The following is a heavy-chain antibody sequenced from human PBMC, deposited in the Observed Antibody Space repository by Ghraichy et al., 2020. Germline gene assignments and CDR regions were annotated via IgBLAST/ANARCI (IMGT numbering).Heavy chain of an antibody. CDR3: ARGGTWQLGSCYYDY. CDR1: GFTVSSNY. Sequence: GGSLRLSCAASGFTVSSNYMSWVRQGPGKGLEWVSVIYSGGTIKYADSVKGRFTISRDNSKNTLYLQMNSLGPEDTAIYYCARGGTWQLGSCYYDYWGQATLITVSS. CDR2: IYSGGTI. D-gene: IGHD1-1*01. V-gene: IGHV3-66*02. J-gene: IGHJ4*02.